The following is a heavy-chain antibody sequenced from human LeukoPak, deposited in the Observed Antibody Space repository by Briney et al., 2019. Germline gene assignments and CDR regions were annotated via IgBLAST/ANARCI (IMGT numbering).Heavy chain of an antibody. CDR3: ARESGVWKENYYYYMDV. J-gene: IGHJ6*03. Sequence: SETLSLTCTVSGGSINSYYWSWIRQPPGKGLEWIGYIYYSGSTNYNPSLKSRVTISVDTSKNQFSLKLSSVTAADTAVYYCARESGVWKENYYYYMDVWGKGTTVTVSS. V-gene: IGHV4-59*01. D-gene: IGHD2-8*01. CDR1: GGSINSYY. CDR2: IYYSGST.